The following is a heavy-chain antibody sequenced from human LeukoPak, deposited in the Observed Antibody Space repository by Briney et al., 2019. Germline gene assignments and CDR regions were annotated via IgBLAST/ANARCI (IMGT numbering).Heavy chain of an antibody. CDR2: IKHSGST. CDR3: ARASEFDP. J-gene: IGHJ5*02. Sequence: SETLSLTCAVYGGSFSGYYWSWIRQPPGKGLEWIGEIKHSGSTNYNPSLKSRVTISVDTSKNQFSLKLSSVTAADTAVYYCARASEFDPWGQGTLVTVSS. CDR1: GGSFSGYY. V-gene: IGHV4-34*01.